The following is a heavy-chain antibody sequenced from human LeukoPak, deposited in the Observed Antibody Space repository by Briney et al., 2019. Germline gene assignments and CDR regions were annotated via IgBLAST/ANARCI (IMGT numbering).Heavy chain of an antibody. J-gene: IGHJ6*03. CDR2: IYTSGST. CDR3: ARHKMVRGIGYYYYMDV. V-gene: IGHV4-61*02. Sequence: TSQTLSLTCTVSGGSISSGSYYWSWIRQPAGKGLEWIGRIYTSGSTHYNPSLKSRVTISVDTSKNQVSLKLSSVTAADTAVYYCARHKMVRGIGYYYYMDVWGKGTTVTISS. D-gene: IGHD3-10*01. CDR1: GGSISSGSYY.